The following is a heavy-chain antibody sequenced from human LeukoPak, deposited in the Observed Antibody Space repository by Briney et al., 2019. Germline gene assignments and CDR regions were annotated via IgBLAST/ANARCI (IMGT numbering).Heavy chain of an antibody. J-gene: IGHJ4*02. D-gene: IGHD3-10*01. CDR3: AEDLPGYYGSGSYYRVLDY. Sequence: PGGSLRLSCAASGFAFSSYGMHWVRQAPGKGLEWVAVISSYDGRNKYYADSVKGRFTISRDNSKNTLYLQMNSLRAEDTAVYYCAEDLPGYYGSGSYYRVLDYWGQGTLVTVSS. CDR2: ISSYDGRNK. V-gene: IGHV3-30*18. CDR1: GFAFSSYG.